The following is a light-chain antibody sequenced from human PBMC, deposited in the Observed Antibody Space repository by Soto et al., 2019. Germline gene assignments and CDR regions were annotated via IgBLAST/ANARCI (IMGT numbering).Light chain of an antibody. CDR2: EVS. CDR1: SSDIGGYSY. CDR3: TSYTGSKTGV. V-gene: IGLV2-14*01. J-gene: IGLJ3*02. Sequence: QSALTQPASVSGSPGQSITISCTGTSSDIGGYSYVSWYQHHPDKAPKLIIYEVSHRPSGVSTRFSGSKSGNVASLTISGLQAEDEADYYCTSYTGSKTGVFGGGTKLTVL.